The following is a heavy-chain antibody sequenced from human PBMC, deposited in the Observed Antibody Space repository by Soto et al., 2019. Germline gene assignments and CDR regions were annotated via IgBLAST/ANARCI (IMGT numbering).Heavy chain of an antibody. V-gene: IGHV4-4*02. CDR1: GASISRSSDW. CDR2: IFHSGLI. CDR3: ARARFFASGRGDYYNGLDV. D-gene: IGHD3-10*01. J-gene: IGHJ6*02. Sequence: SETLSLTCAVSGASISRSSDWWTWVRQPPGKGLEWIGEIFHSGLINYNPSLQSRVTISVDKSKNQFSLNLNSVTAADTAVYFCARARFFASGRGDYYNGLDVWGQGTTVTVSS.